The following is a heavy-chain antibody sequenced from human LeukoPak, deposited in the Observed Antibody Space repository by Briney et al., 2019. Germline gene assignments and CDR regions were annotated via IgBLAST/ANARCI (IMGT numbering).Heavy chain of an antibody. CDR2: IYYSGST. CDR1: GYSISSGYY. V-gene: IGHV4-38-2*02. CDR3: ARVFRARTGSSWPDFDY. D-gene: IGHD6-13*01. J-gene: IGHJ4*02. Sequence: PSETLSLTCTVSGYSISSGYYWGWIRQPPGKGLEWIGYIYYSGSTNYNPSLKSRVTISVDTSKNQFSLKLSSVTAADTAVYYCARVFRARTGSSWPDFDYWGQGTPVTVSS.